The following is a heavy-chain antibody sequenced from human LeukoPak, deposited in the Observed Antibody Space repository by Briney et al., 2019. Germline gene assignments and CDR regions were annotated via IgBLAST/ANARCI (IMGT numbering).Heavy chain of an antibody. CDR3: ASSFFNGYSYGFDY. Sequence: GGSLRLSCAASGFTFRSYAMSWVRQAPGKGLEWVSAISGSGGSTYYADSVKGRFTISRDNSKSTLYLQMNSLRAEDTAVYYCASSFFNGYSYGFDYWGQGTLVTVSS. J-gene: IGHJ4*02. V-gene: IGHV3-23*01. D-gene: IGHD5-18*01. CDR2: ISGSGGST. CDR1: GFTFRSYA.